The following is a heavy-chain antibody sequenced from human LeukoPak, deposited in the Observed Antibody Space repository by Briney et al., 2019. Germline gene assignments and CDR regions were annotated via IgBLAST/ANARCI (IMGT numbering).Heavy chain of an antibody. CDR1: GFTFSSYN. J-gene: IGHJ4*02. CDR3: ARDRLGTWYYFDS. Sequence: HPGGSLRLSCAASGFTFSSYNMNWVRQAPGKGLEWVSYISSSGSTIYYADSVKGRFTISRDNAKNSLYLQLNSLRAEDTAVYYCARDRLGTWYYFDSWGQGSLVTVSS. D-gene: IGHD6-13*01. V-gene: IGHV3-48*01. CDR2: ISSSGSTI.